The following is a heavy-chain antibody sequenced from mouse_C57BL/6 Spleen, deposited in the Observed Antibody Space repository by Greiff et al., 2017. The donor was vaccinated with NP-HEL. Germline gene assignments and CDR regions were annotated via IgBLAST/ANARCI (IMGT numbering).Heavy chain of an antibody. CDR3: ARRTVVTPFDY. J-gene: IGHJ2*01. D-gene: IGHD2-2*01. Sequence: VQRVESGPELVKPGASVKISCKASGYAFSSSWMNWVKQRPGKGLEWIGRIYPGDGDTNYNGKFKGKATLTADKSSSTAYMQLSSLTSEDSAVYFCARRTVVTPFDYWGQGTTLTVSS. V-gene: IGHV1-82*01. CDR1: GYAFSSSW. CDR2: IYPGDGDT.